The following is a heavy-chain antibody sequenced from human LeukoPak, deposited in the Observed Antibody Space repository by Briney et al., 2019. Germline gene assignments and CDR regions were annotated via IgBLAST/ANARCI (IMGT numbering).Heavy chain of an antibody. CDR3: AAGTVVNYFDY. D-gene: IGHD4-23*01. Sequence: GGSLRLSCAASGFTFSSYSMNWVRQAPGKGLEWVSSISSSSSYIYYADSVKGRFTISRDNAKNSLYLQMNGLRAEDTAVYYCAAGTVVNYFDYWGQGTLVTVSS. J-gene: IGHJ4*02. CDR1: GFTFSSYS. CDR2: ISSSSSYI. V-gene: IGHV3-21*01.